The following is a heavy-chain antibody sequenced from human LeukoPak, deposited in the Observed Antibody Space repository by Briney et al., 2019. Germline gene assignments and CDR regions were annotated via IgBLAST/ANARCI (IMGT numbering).Heavy chain of an antibody. CDR2: ISGSGGST. Sequence: GGSLRFSCAASGFTFSSYAMSWVRQAPGKGLEWVSAISGSGGSTYYADSVKGRFTISRDNSKNTLYLQMNSLRAEDTAVYYCAKDLPITMVRGVNFDYWGQGTLVTVSS. V-gene: IGHV3-23*01. J-gene: IGHJ4*02. CDR1: GFTFSSYA. D-gene: IGHD3-10*01. CDR3: AKDLPITMVRGVNFDY.